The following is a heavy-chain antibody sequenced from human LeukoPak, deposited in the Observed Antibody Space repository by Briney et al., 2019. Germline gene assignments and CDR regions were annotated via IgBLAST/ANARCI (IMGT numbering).Heavy chain of an antibody. D-gene: IGHD6-13*01. CDR2: ISGSGGST. CDR1: GFTFSSYA. Sequence: GGSLRLSCAASGFTFSSYAMSWVRQAPGKGLEWVSAISGSGGSTYYADSVKGRFTISRDNSKNTLYLQMNSLRAEDTAVYYCAKGLARSSWPNWFDPWGQGTLVTVSS. V-gene: IGHV3-23*01. CDR3: AKGLARSSWPNWFDP. J-gene: IGHJ5*02.